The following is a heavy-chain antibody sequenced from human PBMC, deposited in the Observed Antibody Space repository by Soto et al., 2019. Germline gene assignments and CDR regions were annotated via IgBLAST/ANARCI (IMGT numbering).Heavy chain of an antibody. J-gene: IGHJ4*02. CDR3: ARDRYCSGGSCYHFDY. CDR1: GYTFTSYG. Sequence: QVQLVQSGAEVKKPGASVKVSCKASGYTFTSYGISWVRQAPGQGLEWKGWISDYNGNTNHAQKLQGRVTMTTDTSTSTAYMELRSLRSDDTAVYYCARDRYCSGGSCYHFDYWGQGTLVTVSS. CDR2: ISDYNGNT. D-gene: IGHD2-15*01. V-gene: IGHV1-18*01.